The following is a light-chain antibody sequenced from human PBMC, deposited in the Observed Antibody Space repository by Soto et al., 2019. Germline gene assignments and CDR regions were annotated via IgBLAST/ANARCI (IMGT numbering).Light chain of an antibody. CDR1: QSLNNSY. CDR3: QQYVASPCT. Sequence: ERALTQSPGTLSFSPGEGATLTCRASQSLNNSYLAWYQQKTGQDPRLVISGASSRATGIPDRFSGSGSGTDVTLIISRMEPEDFAVYYCQQYVASPCTFGRGTKVDI. J-gene: IGKJ4*02. CDR2: GAS. V-gene: IGKV3-20*01.